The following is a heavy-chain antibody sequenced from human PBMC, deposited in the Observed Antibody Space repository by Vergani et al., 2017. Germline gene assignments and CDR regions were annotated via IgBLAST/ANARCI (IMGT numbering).Heavy chain of an antibody. V-gene: IGHV3-21*01. CDR1: GFTFSSYG. CDR3: ARAYYDILTGYTQYFDY. Sequence: VQLVESGGGVVQPGRSLRLSCAASGFTFSSYGMNWVRQAPGKGLEWVSSISSSSSYIYYADSVKGRFTISRDNAKNSLYLQMNSLRAEDTAVYYCARAYYDILTGYTQYFDYWGQGTLVTVSS. D-gene: IGHD3-9*01. J-gene: IGHJ4*02. CDR2: ISSSSSYI.